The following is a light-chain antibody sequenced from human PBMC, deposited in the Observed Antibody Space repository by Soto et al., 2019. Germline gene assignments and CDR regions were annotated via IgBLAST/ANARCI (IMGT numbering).Light chain of an antibody. V-gene: IGKV4-1*01. CDR2: GAS. J-gene: IGKJ1*01. CDR1: QSVLYSPSISSN. CDR3: QQYNNWPPWT. Sequence: IVMTQSPASLAVSLREGTTINCKSSQSVLYSPSISSNLAWYQQKPGQAPRLLIYGASTRATGIPDRFSGSGSGTEFTLTISSLQAEDFAVYYCQQYNNWPPWTFGQGTKVDIK.